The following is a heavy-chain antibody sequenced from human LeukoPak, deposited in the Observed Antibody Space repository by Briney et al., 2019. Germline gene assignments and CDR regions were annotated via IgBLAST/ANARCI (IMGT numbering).Heavy chain of an antibody. CDR3: ATRSEYSYY. J-gene: IGHJ4*02. CDR1: GFTVSSNY. Sequence: SGGSLRLSCAASGFTVSSNYMSWVRQAPGKGLEWVSVIYSAGDTYYADSVKGRFTISRDTSRNTVYLRMNSLRAEDTAVYYCATRSEYSYYWGPGTLVTVSS. V-gene: IGHV3-53*01. CDR2: IYSAGDT. D-gene: IGHD2-15*01.